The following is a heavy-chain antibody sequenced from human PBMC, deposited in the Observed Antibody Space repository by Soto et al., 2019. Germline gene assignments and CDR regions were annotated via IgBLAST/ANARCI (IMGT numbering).Heavy chain of an antibody. CDR1: GFTFSSYW. J-gene: IGHJ4*02. CDR2: IKQDGGEK. V-gene: IGHV3-7*01. Sequence: EVQLVESGGGLVQPGGSLRLSCAVSGFTFSSYWMSWVRQAPGKGLAWVANIKQDGGEKYYVDSVKGRFTISRDNAKNSLYLQMNSLRAEDTAVYYCAKDVEVWGTYGGFDYWGQGTLVTVSS. D-gene: IGHD3-16*01. CDR3: AKDVEVWGTYGGFDY.